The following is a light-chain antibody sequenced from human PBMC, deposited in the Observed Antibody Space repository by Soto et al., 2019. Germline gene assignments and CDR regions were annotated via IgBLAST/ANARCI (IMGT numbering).Light chain of an antibody. CDR2: RNN. Sequence: QSVLTQPPSASGTPGQRVTISCSGSSSNIESNYVYWYQQLPGTAPKLLIYRNNQRPSGVPDRFSGSKSGTSASLAISGLRSEDEADYYCAAWDDSLTYVVFGGGTKLTVL. V-gene: IGLV1-47*01. CDR1: SSNIESNY. CDR3: AAWDDSLTYVV. J-gene: IGLJ2*01.